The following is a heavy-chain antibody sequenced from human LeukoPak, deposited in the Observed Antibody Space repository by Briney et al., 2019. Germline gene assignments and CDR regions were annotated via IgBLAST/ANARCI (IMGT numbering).Heavy chain of an antibody. J-gene: IGHJ3*02. CDR1: GFTFSSYS. Sequence: GGSLRLSCAASGFTFSSYSMNWVRQAPGKGLEWVSSISSSSYIYYADSVKGRFTISRDNAKNSLYPQMNSLRAEDTAVYYCARDLRTTVTTRGNAFDIWGQGTMVTVSS. CDR3: ARDLRTTVTTRGNAFDI. V-gene: IGHV3-21*01. D-gene: IGHD4-17*01. CDR2: ISSSSYI.